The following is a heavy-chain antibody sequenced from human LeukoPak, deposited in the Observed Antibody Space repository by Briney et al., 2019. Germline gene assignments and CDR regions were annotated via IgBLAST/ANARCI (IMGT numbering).Heavy chain of an antibody. J-gene: IGHJ3*02. CDR1: GGSISSGGYY. V-gene: IGHV4-31*03. CDR3: ARSKTPPDAFDI. CDR2: IYYSGST. Sequence: SQTLSLTCTVSGGSISSGGYYWSWIRQHPGKGLEWIGYIYYSGSTYYNPSLKSRVTLSVDTSKNQFSLKLSSVTAADTAVYYCARSKTPPDAFDIWGQGTMVTVSS.